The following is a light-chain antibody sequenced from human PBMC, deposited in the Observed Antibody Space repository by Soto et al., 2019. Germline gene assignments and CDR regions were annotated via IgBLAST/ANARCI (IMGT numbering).Light chain of an antibody. CDR2: DVS. J-gene: IGLJ1*01. CDR3: CSYAGSYYV. CDR1: SSDVGGYNY. V-gene: IGLV2-11*01. Sequence: QSVLTQPRSVSGSPGQSVTISCTGTSSDVGGYNYVSWYQQHPGKAPKLMIYDVSKRPSGVPDRFSGSKSGNTASLTISGLQDEDEADYCCCSYAGSYYVFGTGTKLTVL.